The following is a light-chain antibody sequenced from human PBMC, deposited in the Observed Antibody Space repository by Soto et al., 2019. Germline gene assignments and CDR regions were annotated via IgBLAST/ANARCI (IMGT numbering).Light chain of an antibody. Sequence: QSVLTQPASVSGSPGQSITISCTGTSSDVGGYNYVSWYQQHPGKAPKLMIYVVSNRPSGVSNRFSGSKSGNTASLTISGLQADDEADYYCSSYTSSSTLYVSGTGTKVTVL. CDR1: SSDVGGYNY. CDR2: VVS. V-gene: IGLV2-14*01. J-gene: IGLJ1*01. CDR3: SSYTSSSTLYV.